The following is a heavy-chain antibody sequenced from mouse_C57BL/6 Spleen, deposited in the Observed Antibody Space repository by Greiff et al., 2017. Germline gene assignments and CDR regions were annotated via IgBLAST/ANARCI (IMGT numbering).Heavy chain of an antibody. CDR3: ARLYGSSYAMDY. V-gene: IGHV7-3*01. D-gene: IGHD1-1*01. CDR2: IRNKANGYTT. CDR1: GFTFTDYY. J-gene: IGHJ4*01. Sequence: DVHLVESGGGLVQPGGSLSLSCAASGFTFTDYYMSWVRQPPGKALEWLGFIRNKANGYTTEYSASVKGRFTISRDNSQSILYLQMNALRAEDSATYYCARLYGSSYAMDYWGQGTSVTVSS.